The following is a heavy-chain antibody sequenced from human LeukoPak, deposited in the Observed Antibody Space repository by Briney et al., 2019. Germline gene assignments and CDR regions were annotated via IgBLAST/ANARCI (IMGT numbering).Heavy chain of an antibody. CDR3: AELGITMIGGV. CDR2: IYSGGST. D-gene: IGHD3-10*02. Sequence: GGSLRLSCAASGFTFSSYSMSWVRQAPGKGLEWVSVIYSGGSTYYADSVKGRFTISRDNSKNTLYLQMNSLRAEDTAVYYCAELGITMIGGVWGKGTTVTISS. J-gene: IGHJ6*04. V-gene: IGHV3-66*01. CDR1: GFTFSSYS.